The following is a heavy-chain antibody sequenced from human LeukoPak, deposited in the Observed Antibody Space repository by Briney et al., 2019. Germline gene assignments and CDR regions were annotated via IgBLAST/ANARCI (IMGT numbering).Heavy chain of an antibody. J-gene: IGHJ4*02. D-gene: IGHD6-19*01. CDR3: ARDRSSGWYPLDY. CDR1: GYTFTNCY. CDR2: INPSGGSP. Sequence: ASVKVSCEASGYTFTNCYMHWVRQAPGQGLEWMGIINPSGGSPSYAQKFQGRVTMTRDTSASTVYIELRNLTSDDTAVYFCARDRSSGWYPLDYWGQGTLVTVSS. V-gene: IGHV1-46*01.